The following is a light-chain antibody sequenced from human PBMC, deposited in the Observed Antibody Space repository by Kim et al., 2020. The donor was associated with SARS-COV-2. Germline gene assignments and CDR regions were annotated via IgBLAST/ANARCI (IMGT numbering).Light chain of an antibody. V-gene: IGLV1-40*01. CDR2: GNS. Sequence: RVTIACTGSSYNIGAGYDVHWYQQLPGTAPKLLIYGNSNRPSGVPDRFSGSKSGTSASLAITGLQAEDEADYYCQSYDSSLSVWVFGGGTKLTVL. CDR1: SYNIGAGYD. CDR3: QSYDSSLSVWV. J-gene: IGLJ3*02.